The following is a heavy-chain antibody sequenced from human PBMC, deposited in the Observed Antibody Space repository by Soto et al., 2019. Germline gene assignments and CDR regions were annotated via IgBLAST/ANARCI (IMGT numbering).Heavy chain of an antibody. CDR3: ARVERGTVTTVVDAFDF. D-gene: IGHD1-1*01. V-gene: IGHV4-34*01. J-gene: IGHJ3*01. CDR1: GGFVSSGSYY. CDR2: MSHSGGT. Sequence: QVQLQQWGAGLLKPSETLSLTCAVYGGFVSSGSYYWSWIRQPPGKGLEWIGEMSHSGGTHFNPSLKSRVTISVDTSKNQFSLKMSSVTAADTALYYCARVERGTVTTVVDAFDFWGPGTMVTVSS.